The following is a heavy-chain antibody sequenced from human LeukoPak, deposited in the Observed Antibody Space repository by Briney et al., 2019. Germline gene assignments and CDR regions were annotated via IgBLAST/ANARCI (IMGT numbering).Heavy chain of an antibody. D-gene: IGHD4-17*01. J-gene: IGHJ6*02. CDR1: GFTFSSYS. Sequence: AGGSLRLSCAASGFTFSSYSMNWVRQAPGKGLEWVSSISSSSSYIYYADSVKGRFTISRDNALYLQMNSLRADDTAVYYCTRGGYGDYYYYGMDVWGQGTTVTVSS. CDR3: TRGGYGDYYYYGMDV. CDR2: ISSSSSYI. V-gene: IGHV3-21*01.